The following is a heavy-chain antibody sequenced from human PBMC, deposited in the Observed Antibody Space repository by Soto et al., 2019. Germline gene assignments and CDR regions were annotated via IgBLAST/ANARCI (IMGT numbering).Heavy chain of an antibody. CDR2: IKSEGSGGKP. D-gene: IGHD3-22*01. J-gene: IGHJ3*01. Sequence: EEQLVESGGGLVKPGGSLRLSCAGSGFTFSLAWMNWVRQAPGKGLEWVGRIKSEGSGGKPDYAEPVKGRFTISRDESINTLYLQMNNMKTEDTADYYCTHSWTYYSDKSVCGQGTMVTVSS. CDR3: THSWTYYSDKSV. CDR1: GFTFSLAW. V-gene: IGHV3-15*07.